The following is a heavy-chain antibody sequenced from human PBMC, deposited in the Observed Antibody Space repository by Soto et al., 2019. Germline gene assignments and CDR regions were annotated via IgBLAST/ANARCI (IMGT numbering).Heavy chain of an antibody. V-gene: IGHV1-69*13. CDR2: IIPVTGTA. Sequence: SVKLSCKACGDTFTTYTIHCVRQAPGQRREWLGWIIPVTGTAKYAQKFQGRVTIAADESTSTAYMELSSLRSEDTAVYYCARSQGSSTSLEIYYYYYYGMDVWGQGTTVTVSS. D-gene: IGHD2-2*01. CDR3: ARSQGSSTSLEIYYYYYYGMDV. CDR1: GDTFTTYT. J-gene: IGHJ6*02.